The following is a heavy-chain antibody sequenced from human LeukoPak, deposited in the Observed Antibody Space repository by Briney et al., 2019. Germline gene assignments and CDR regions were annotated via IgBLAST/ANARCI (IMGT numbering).Heavy chain of an antibody. CDR1: GFTFSSYG. V-gene: IGHV3-30*03. CDR3: AREFDSSGYQLYYYYYGMVV. CDR2: ISYDGINK. J-gene: IGHJ6*04. Sequence: QPGGSVRLSCAASGFTFSSYGIHWVRQAPGKGLEWVAVISYDGINKYYADCVKGRFTISRDNAKNSLYLQMNSLRAEDTAVYYCAREFDSSGYQLYYYYYGMVVWGERPAVSVSS. D-gene: IGHD3-22*01.